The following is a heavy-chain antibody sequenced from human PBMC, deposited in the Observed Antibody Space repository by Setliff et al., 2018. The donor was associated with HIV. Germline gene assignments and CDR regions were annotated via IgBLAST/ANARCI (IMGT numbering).Heavy chain of an antibody. CDR3: ARDEAPYYYDTTGFLDAFDI. CDR2: TSGHNGNT. J-gene: IGHJ3*02. CDR1: GYSFTSYG. V-gene: IGHV1-18*01. D-gene: IGHD3-22*01. Sequence: AASVKVSCKASGYSFTSYGVNWVRQAPGQGLEWMGWTSGHNGNTNYAQKFQDRVTMTTDTSTRTIYMELRALRSDDTAVYYGARDEAPYYYDTTGFLDAFDIWGQGTMVTVS.